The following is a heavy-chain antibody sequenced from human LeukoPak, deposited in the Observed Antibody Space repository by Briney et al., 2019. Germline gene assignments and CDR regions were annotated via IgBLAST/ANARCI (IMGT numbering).Heavy chain of an antibody. J-gene: IGHJ3*02. CDR1: GGSISSYY. CDR3: ARPRDSSSWNAFDI. D-gene: IGHD6-13*01. V-gene: IGHV4-59*08. CDR2: IYYSGST. Sequence: SETLSLTCTVSGGSISSYYWSWIRQPPGKGLEWIGYIYYSGSTNYNPSLKSRVTISVDTSKNQFSLKLSSVTAADTAVYCCARPRDSSSWNAFDIWGQGTMVTVSS.